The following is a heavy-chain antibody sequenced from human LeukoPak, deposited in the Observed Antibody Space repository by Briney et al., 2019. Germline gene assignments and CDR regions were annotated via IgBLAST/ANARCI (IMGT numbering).Heavy chain of an antibody. D-gene: IGHD3-10*01. Sequence: AGGSLRPSCAAAGFTFSSYAMSWVRQAPGKGLEWVSAISGSGGSTYYADSVKGRFTVSRDNSKNTLYLQMNSLRAEDTAVYYCAKGGSTHRITMGRGVNFDYWDQGTLVTVSS. J-gene: IGHJ4*02. CDR1: GFTFSSYA. CDR2: ISGSGGST. CDR3: AKGGSTHRITMGRGVNFDY. V-gene: IGHV3-23*01.